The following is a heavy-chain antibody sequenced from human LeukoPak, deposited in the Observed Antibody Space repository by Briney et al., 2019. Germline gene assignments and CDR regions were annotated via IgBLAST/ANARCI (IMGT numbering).Heavy chain of an antibody. Sequence: SETLSLTCTVSGGSIRSYYWSWIRQPPGKGLEWIGYIYYDGSTNYNPSLKSRVTISVDTSKNQFSLKLSSMTAADTAVYYCASPYDSSGYPPFDYWGQGILVPVSS. D-gene: IGHD3-22*01. V-gene: IGHV4-59*01. CDR2: IYYDGST. J-gene: IGHJ4*02. CDR3: ASPYDSSGYPPFDY. CDR1: GGSIRSYY.